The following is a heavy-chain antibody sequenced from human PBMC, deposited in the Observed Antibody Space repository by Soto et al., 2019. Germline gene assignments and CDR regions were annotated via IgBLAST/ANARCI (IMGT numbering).Heavy chain of an antibody. J-gene: IGHJ4*02. CDR1: GFTFSSYA. V-gene: IGHV3-23*01. CDR2: ISGSGGST. D-gene: IGHD3-16*02. CDR3: ASLPGGDYDYIWGSYRYTEVFDY. Sequence: PGGSLRLSCAASGFTFSSYAMSWVRQAPGKGLEWVSAISGSGGSTYYADTVKGRFTISRDNSKNTLYLQMNNLRAEDTTVYYCASLPGGDYDYIWGSYRYTEVFDYWGQGTLVTVSS.